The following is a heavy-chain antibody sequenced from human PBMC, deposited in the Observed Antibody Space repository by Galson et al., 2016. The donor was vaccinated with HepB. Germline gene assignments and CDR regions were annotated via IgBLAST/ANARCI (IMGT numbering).Heavy chain of an antibody. CDR3: ARDGRSNNLGSGRSGMDV. Sequence: SLRLSCAASGFTFSTYGMHWVRQAPGKGLEWVAVIWYDGSNKDYADSVKGRFTISRDNSKNTLELQINSGRVEDTAVYYCARDGRSNNLGSGRSGMDVWGQGTTVTVSS. CDR2: IWYDGSNK. V-gene: IGHV3-33*01. CDR1: GFTFSTYG. D-gene: IGHD3-10*01. J-gene: IGHJ6*02.